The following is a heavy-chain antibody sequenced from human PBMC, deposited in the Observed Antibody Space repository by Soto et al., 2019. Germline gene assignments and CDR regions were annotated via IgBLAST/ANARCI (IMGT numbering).Heavy chain of an antibody. Sequence: ASVKASCKASGYTFASYAMHWVRQAPGQRLEWMGWINAGNGNTKYSQKFQGRVTITRDTSASTAYMELSSLRSEDTAVYYCAREAGGSSSLYYYYYGMDVWGQGTTVTVSS. V-gene: IGHV1-3*01. D-gene: IGHD6-6*01. J-gene: IGHJ6*02. CDR2: INAGNGNT. CDR3: AREAGGSSSLYYYYYGMDV. CDR1: GYTFASYA.